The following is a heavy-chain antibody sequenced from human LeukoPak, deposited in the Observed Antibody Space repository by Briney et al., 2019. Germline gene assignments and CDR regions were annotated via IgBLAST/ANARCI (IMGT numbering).Heavy chain of an antibody. CDR1: GYTFTGYY. D-gene: IGHD7-27*01. Sequence: SVKVSCKASGYTFTGYYMHWVRQAPGQGLEWMGRIIPILGIANYAQKFQGRVTITADKSTSTAYMELSSLRSEDTAVYYCASDLLSANWGSSGDYWGQGTLVTVSS. J-gene: IGHJ4*02. CDR3: ASDLLSANWGSSGDY. CDR2: IIPILGIA. V-gene: IGHV1-69*04.